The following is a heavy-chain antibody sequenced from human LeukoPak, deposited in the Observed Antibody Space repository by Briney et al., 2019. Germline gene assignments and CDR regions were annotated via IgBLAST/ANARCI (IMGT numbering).Heavy chain of an antibody. V-gene: IGHV3-9*01. Sequence: GGSLRLSCAASGFTFDDYAMHWVRQAPGKGLEWVSGISWNSGSIGYADSVKGRFTISRDNAKNSLYLQMNSLRAEDTALYYCAKAGAAALHYFDYWGQGTLVTVSS. CDR2: ISWNSGSI. CDR3: AKAGAAALHYFDY. J-gene: IGHJ4*02. D-gene: IGHD6-13*01. CDR1: GFTFDDYA.